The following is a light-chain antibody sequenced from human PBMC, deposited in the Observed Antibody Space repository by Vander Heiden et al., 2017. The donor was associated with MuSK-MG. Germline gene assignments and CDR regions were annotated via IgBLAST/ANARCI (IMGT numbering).Light chain of an antibody. CDR1: NIGTKS. CDR2: SYS. V-gene: IGLV3-21*04. J-gene: IGLJ2*01. CDR3: QVWDSSSDHLV. Sequence: SYVLTQPPSVSVAPGKTARITCGGNNIGTKSVHWYQQKPGQAPVLVTYSYSDRPSGIPERVSGSNSGNTATLTISRVEAGDEADYYCQVWDSSSDHLVFGGGTKLTVL.